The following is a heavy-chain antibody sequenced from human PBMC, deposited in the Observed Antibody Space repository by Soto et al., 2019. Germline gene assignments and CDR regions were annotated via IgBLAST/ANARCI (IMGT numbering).Heavy chain of an antibody. D-gene: IGHD6-6*01. CDR3: AREVLNGPILSSSSGMDV. Sequence: EVQLVESGGGLVKPGGSLRLSCAASGFTFSSYSMNWVRQAPGKGLEWVSSISSSSSYIYYADSVKGRFTISRDNAKNSLYLQMNSLRAEDTAVYYCAREVLNGPILSSSSGMDVWGQGTTVTVSS. CDR1: GFTFSSYS. CDR2: ISSSSSYI. V-gene: IGHV3-21*01. J-gene: IGHJ6*02.